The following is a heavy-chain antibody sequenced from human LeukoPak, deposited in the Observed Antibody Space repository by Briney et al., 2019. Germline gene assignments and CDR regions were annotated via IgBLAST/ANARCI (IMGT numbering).Heavy chain of an antibody. V-gene: IGHV3-33*01. Sequence: GGSLRLSCAASGFTFSRYGMHWVRQAPGKGLEWVAVIWYDGSNKYYADSVKGRFTISRDNSKNTLYLQMNSLRAEDTAVYYCAREGSGSYIYYYYGMDVWGQGTTGTVSS. CDR3: AREGSGSYIYYYYGMDV. CDR2: IWYDGSNK. J-gene: IGHJ6*02. D-gene: IGHD1-26*01. CDR1: GFTFSRYG.